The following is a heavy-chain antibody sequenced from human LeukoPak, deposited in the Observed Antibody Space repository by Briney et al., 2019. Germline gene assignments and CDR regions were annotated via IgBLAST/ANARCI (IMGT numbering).Heavy chain of an antibody. CDR1: GYRFTSYW. Sequence: GESLKISCKGSGYRFTSYWIGWVRPMPGKGLEWMGIIYPGDSDTRYSPSFQGQVTISADKSISTAYLQWSSLKASDTAMYYCARGSGYSDGYRDAFDIWRQGTMVTVSP. D-gene: IGHD5-18*01. CDR2: IYPGDSDT. CDR3: ARGSGYSDGYRDAFDI. J-gene: IGHJ3*02. V-gene: IGHV5-51*01.